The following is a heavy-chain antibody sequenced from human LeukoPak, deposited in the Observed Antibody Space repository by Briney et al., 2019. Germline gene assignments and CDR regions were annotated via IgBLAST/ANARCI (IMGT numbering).Heavy chain of an antibody. Sequence: PGGSLTLSCAASGFTFSSYSMNWVRQAPGKGLEWVSYISSSSSTIYYADSVKGRFTISRDNAKNSLYLQMNSLRDEDTAVYYCARERDTAMVDCFDYWGQGTLVTVSS. J-gene: IGHJ4*02. CDR3: ARERDTAMVDCFDY. D-gene: IGHD5-18*01. CDR2: ISSSSSTI. CDR1: GFTFSSYS. V-gene: IGHV3-48*02.